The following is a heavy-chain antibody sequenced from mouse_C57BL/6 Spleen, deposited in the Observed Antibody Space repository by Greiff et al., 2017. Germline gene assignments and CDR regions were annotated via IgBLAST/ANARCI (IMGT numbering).Heavy chain of an antibody. CDR3: ARRREKSTMVTTGAMDY. Sequence: QVQLKQPGAELVKPGASVKMSCKASGYTFTSYWITWVKQRPGQGLEWIGDIYPGSGSTNYNEKFKSKATLTVDTSSSTAYMQLSSLTSEDSAVYYCARRREKSTMVTTGAMDYWGQGTSVTVSS. V-gene: IGHV1-55*01. CDR1: GYTFTSYW. CDR2: IYPGSGST. D-gene: IGHD2-2*01. J-gene: IGHJ4*01.